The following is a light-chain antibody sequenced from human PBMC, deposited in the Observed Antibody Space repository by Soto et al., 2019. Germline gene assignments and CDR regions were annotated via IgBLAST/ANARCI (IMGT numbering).Light chain of an antibody. J-gene: IGLJ1*01. CDR3: SSFTSDITYV. CDR1: SRDVGGYNS. CDR2: DVT. V-gene: IGLV2-14*01. Sequence: QPALTQPASGSGSPGQSITISCTGTSRDVGGYNSVSWYRQDPGKAPKLMIYDVTNRPSGVSNRFSGSKSGNTASLTISGLQAEDEADYYCSSFTSDITYVFGTGTKVTVL.